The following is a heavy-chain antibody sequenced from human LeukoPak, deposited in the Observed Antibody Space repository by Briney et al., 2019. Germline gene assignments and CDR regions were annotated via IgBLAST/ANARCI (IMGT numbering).Heavy chain of an antibody. J-gene: IGHJ4*02. CDR1: GGSISSSDYY. Sequence: PSETLSLTCTVSGGSISSSDYYWGWIRQPPGERLAWIGTIYYNGNTYYNPSLQSRVIISVDTSKNQFSLKLTSVTAPDTAVYYCARTVGTHRFDYWGQGILVTVSS. V-gene: IGHV4-39*01. CDR2: IYYNGNT. CDR3: ARTVGTHRFDY. D-gene: IGHD4-23*01.